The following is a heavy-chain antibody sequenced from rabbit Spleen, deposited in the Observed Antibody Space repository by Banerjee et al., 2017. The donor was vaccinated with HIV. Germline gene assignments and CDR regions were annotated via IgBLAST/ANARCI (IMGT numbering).Heavy chain of an antibody. D-gene: IGHD4-2*01. CDR1: GFSFSSNW. J-gene: IGHJ6*01. Sequence: LEESGGGLVKPGGTLTLTCTVSGFSFSSNWICWVRQAPGKGLEWIACIDTNDGDTDYANWPKGRFTISKTSSTTVTLQMTRLTAADTATYFCAKSDAAGSWSLDLWGPGTLVTVS. CDR3: AKSDAAGSWSLDL. V-gene: IGHV1S45*01. CDR2: IDTNDGDT.